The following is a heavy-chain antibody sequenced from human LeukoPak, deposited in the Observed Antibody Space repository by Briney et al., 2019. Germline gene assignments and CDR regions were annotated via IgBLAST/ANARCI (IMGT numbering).Heavy chain of an antibody. V-gene: IGHV4-34*01. J-gene: IGHJ4*02. CDR3: ARSCLGAVAGLTLDY. D-gene: IGHD6-19*01. CDR1: GGSFSGYY. CDR2: INHSGST. Sequence: SETLSLTCAVYGGSFSGYYWSWIRQPPGKGLEWIGEINHSGSTNYNPSLKSRVTISVDTSKNQFSLKLSSVTAADTAVYYCARSCLGAVAGLTLDYWGQGTLVTVSS.